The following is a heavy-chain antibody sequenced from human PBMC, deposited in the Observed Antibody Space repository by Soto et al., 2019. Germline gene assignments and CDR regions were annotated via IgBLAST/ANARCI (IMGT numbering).Heavy chain of an antibody. CDR2: IYYSGST. CDR1: GCSISSYY. CDR3: ARVEYSSSSYYFDY. Sequence: PXETLSLTCTVAGCSISSYYWSWIRQPPGKGLEWIGYIYYSGSTNYNPSLKSRVTISVDTSKNQFSLKLSSVTAADTAVYYCARVEYSSSSYYFDYWGQGTLVTVSS. D-gene: IGHD6-6*01. J-gene: IGHJ4*02. V-gene: IGHV4-59*01.